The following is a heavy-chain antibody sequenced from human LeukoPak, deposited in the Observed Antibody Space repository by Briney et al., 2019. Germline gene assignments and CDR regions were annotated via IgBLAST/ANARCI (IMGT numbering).Heavy chain of an antibody. D-gene: IGHD6-13*01. Sequence: PGGFLRLSCAASGFTFSAYTMSWVRQAPGKGLEWVSSITTSSDYKYYADSLRGRLTISRDNAKNSLFLRMNSLRGDDTAVYYCARDPAATPLDYWGQGILVTVSS. CDR1: GFTFSAYT. V-gene: IGHV3-21*01. CDR3: ARDPAATPLDY. J-gene: IGHJ4*02. CDR2: ITTSSDYK.